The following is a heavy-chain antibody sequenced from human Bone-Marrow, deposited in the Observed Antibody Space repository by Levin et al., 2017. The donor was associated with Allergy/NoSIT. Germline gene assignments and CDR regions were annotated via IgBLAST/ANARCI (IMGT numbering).Heavy chain of an antibody. V-gene: IGHV3-21*01. CDR3: AKDHLWFGEAGYLNYDMDV. Sequence: GGSLRLSCATSEFTFTSYNMNWVRQAPGKGLEWVSFISSSSSYIYYADPVKGRFTISRDNANNSLYLQMNSLRAEDTAVYYGAKDHLWFGEAGYLNYDMDVWGQGTTVTVSS. J-gene: IGHJ6*02. CDR1: EFTFTSYN. CDR2: ISSSSSYI. D-gene: IGHD3-10*01.